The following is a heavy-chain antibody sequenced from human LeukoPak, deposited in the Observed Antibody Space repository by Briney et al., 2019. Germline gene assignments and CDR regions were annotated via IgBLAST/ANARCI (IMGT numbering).Heavy chain of an antibody. Sequence: EASVKVSCKASGYTFTGYYMHWVRQAPGQGLEWMGIINPSGGSTSYAQKFQGRVTMTRDTSTSTVYMELRSLRSDDTAVYYCARRPVAPEDWFDPWGQGTLVTVSS. D-gene: IGHD2-15*01. CDR3: ARRPVAPEDWFDP. J-gene: IGHJ5*02. CDR2: INPSGGST. V-gene: IGHV1-46*01. CDR1: GYTFTGYY.